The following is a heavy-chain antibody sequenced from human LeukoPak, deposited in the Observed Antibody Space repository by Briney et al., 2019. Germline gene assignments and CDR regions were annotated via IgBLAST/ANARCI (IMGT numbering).Heavy chain of an antibody. CDR2: IIPIFGTA. D-gene: IGHD2-2*01. J-gene: IGHJ4*02. CDR3: AREESTRFGLLKS. V-gene: IGHV1-69*13. Sequence: ASVKVSCKASGGTFSSYAISWVRQAPGQGREWMGGIIPIFGTANYAQKFQGRVTITADESTSTAYMELSSLRSEDTAVYYCAREESTRFGLLKSWGQGTLVTVSS. CDR1: GGTFSSYA.